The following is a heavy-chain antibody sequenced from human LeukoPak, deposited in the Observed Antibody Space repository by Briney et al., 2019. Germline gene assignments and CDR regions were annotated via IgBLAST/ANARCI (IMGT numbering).Heavy chain of an antibody. CDR2: INPNSGGT. CDR1: GYTFTGYY. Sequence: ASVKVSCKASGYTFTGYYMHWVRQAPGQGLEWMGRINPNSGGTNYAQKFQGRVTITRDTSISTAYMELSRLRSDDTAVYYCGRGLSFYSGSYEAINWFDPWGQGTLVTVSS. CDR3: GRGLSFYSGSYEAINWFDP. J-gene: IGHJ5*02. V-gene: IGHV1-2*06. D-gene: IGHD1-26*01.